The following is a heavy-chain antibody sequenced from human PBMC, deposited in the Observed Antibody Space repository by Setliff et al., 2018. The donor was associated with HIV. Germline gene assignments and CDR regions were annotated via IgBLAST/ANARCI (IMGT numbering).Heavy chain of an antibody. D-gene: IGHD2-15*01. CDR3: ARVRYCSGGSCYGGEYWFDP. V-gene: IGHV1-69*05. Sequence: SVKVSCKASGGTFSSYSITWVRQAPGQGLEWMGGVIPIAGTANYAQSFQDRVTMTRDTSTSTVYMELSSLRSEDTAVYYCARVRYCSGGSCYGGEYWFDPWGQGTLVTVSS. CDR1: GGTFSSYS. CDR2: VIPIAGTA. J-gene: IGHJ5*02.